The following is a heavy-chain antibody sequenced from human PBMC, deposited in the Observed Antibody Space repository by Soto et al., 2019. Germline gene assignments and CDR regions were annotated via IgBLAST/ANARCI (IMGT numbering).Heavy chain of an antibody. J-gene: IGHJ5*02. Sequence: QITLKESGPTLVKPTQTLTLTCTFSGFSLSTSGVGVGWIRQPPGKALEWLALIYWDDDKRYSPSLKSRLTITKDTSKNPVVLTMTNMDPVDTATYYCAHSPNGYYLNWFDPWGQGTLVTVSS. CDR2: IYWDDDK. V-gene: IGHV2-5*02. CDR3: AHSPNGYYLNWFDP. CDR1: GFSLSTSGVG. D-gene: IGHD3-22*01.